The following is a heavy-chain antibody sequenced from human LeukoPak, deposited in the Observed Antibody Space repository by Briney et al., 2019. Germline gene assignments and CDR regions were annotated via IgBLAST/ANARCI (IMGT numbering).Heavy chain of an antibody. CDR1: GFIFSHYG. V-gene: IGHV3-33*01. Sequence: PGRSLRLSCVASGFIFSHYGMHWVRQAPGKGLEWVAVIWSDGSNRFYAGSVKGRFTISRDNSQNTVFLQMNSLRAEDTAMYYCARDAKRGFDYSNSLKYWGHGILVTVSS. D-gene: IGHD4-11*01. CDR3: ARDAKRGFDYSNSLKY. CDR2: IWSDGSNR. J-gene: IGHJ4*01.